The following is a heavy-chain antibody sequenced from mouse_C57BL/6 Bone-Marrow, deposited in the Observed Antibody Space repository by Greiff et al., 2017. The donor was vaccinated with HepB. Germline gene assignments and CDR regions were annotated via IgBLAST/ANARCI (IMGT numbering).Heavy chain of an antibody. J-gene: IGHJ2*01. CDR3: ARATTLYFDY. CDR2: IYPGGGYT. D-gene: IGHD1-1*01. V-gene: IGHV1-63*01. CDR1: GYTFTNYW. Sequence: QVHVKQSGAELVRPGTSVKMSCKASGYTFTNYWIGWAKQRPGHGLEWIGDIYPGGGYTNYNEKFKGKATLTADKSSSTAYMQFSSLTSEDSAIYYCARATTLYFDYWGQGTTLTVSS.